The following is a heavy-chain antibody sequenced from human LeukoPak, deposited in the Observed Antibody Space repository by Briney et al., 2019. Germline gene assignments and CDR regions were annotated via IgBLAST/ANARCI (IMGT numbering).Heavy chain of an antibody. V-gene: IGHV1-69*05. CDR2: IIPIFGTA. CDR1: GGTFSSYA. Sequence: SVRVSCKASGGTFSSYAISWVRQAPGQGLEWMGRIIPIFGTANYAQKFQGRVTITTDESTSTAYMELSSLRSEDTAVYYCARDKELYSSSWYYFDYWGQGTLVTVSS. D-gene: IGHD6-13*01. J-gene: IGHJ4*02. CDR3: ARDKELYSSSWYYFDY.